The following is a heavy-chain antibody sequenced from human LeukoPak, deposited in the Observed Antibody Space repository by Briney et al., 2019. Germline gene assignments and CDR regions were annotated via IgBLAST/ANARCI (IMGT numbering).Heavy chain of an antibody. J-gene: IGHJ6*02. D-gene: IGHD3-10*01. CDR1: GYTFTSYG. CDR3: ARPEGFGELRFYYGMDV. Sequence: ASVKVSCKASGYTFTSYGISWVRQAPGQGLEWMGWISAYNGNTNYAQKLQGRVTMTTDTSTSTAYMELRSLRSDDTAVYYCARPEGFGELRFYYGMDVWGQGTTVTVSS. CDR2: ISAYNGNT. V-gene: IGHV1-18*01.